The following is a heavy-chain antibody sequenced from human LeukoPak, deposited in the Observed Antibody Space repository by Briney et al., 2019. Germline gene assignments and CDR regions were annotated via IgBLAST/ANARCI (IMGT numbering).Heavy chain of an antibody. V-gene: IGHV1-18*01. J-gene: IGHJ4*02. CDR1: GYTFTNYA. D-gene: IGHD3-22*01. CDR2: ISGYNDNT. CDR3: ARDSYDSSGNYLDY. Sequence: EASVKVSCKASGYTFTNYAISWVRQAPGQGLEWMGWISGYNDNTNYARKVQGRVTMTTDTSTSTAYMELRSLRSDDTAVYYCARDSYDSSGNYLDYWGQGTLVTVSS.